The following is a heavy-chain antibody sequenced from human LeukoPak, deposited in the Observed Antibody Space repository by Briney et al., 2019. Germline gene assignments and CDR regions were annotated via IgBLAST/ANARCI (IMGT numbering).Heavy chain of an antibody. Sequence: GGSLRLSCAASGFTFSSYGMHWVRQAPGKGLEWVAVIWHDGSNKYYADSVKGRFTISRDNSKNTLYLQMNSLRAEDTAVYYCARDRRGYSGYDSIDFGWFDPWGQGTLVTVSS. CDR3: ARDRRGYSGYDSIDFGWFDP. CDR1: GFTFSSYG. V-gene: IGHV3-33*01. CDR2: IWHDGSNK. J-gene: IGHJ5*02. D-gene: IGHD5-12*01.